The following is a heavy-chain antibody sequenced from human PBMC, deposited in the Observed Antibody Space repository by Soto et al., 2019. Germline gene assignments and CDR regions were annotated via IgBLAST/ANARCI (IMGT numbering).Heavy chain of an antibody. V-gene: IGHV3-48*03. CDR2: ISSSGSTI. J-gene: IGHJ6*02. CDR1: GFTFSSYE. D-gene: IGHD3-3*01. CDR3: ARVDYDFWSGRPYYYGMDV. Sequence: VQLVESGGGLVQPGGSLRLSCAASGFTFSSYEMNWVRQAPGKGLEWVSYISSSGSTIYYADSVKGRFTISRDNAKNSLYLQMNSLRAEDTAVYYCARVDYDFWSGRPYYYGMDVWGQGTTVTVSS.